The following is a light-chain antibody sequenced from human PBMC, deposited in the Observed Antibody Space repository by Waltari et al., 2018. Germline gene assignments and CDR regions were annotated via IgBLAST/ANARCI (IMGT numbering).Light chain of an antibody. V-gene: IGLV3-19*01. CDR3: SSRML. J-gene: IGLJ3*02. CDR2: GKD. CDR1: SLRTSY. Sequence: SSELTQDPAVSVSLGQTVRFTFPGDSLRTSYASWYQVKPGQAPVLVIYGKDKRPSVIPDRISGNSSGITSSLTITGAQAEDEADYYCSSRMLCAGGTKVTVL.